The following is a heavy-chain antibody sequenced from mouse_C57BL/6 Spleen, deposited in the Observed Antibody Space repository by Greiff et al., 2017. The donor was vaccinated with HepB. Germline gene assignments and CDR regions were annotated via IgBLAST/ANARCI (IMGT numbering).Heavy chain of an antibody. D-gene: IGHD1-1*01. CDR1: GYAFSSSW. CDR2: IYPGDGDT. Sequence: QVQLQQSGPELVKPGASVKISCKASGYAFSSSWMNWVKQRPGKGLEWIGRIYPGDGDTNYNGKFKGKATLTADNSSSTAYMQLSSLTSEDSAVYFCARSDYGSSSDYWGQGTTLTVSS. CDR3: ARSDYGSSSDY. V-gene: IGHV1-82*01. J-gene: IGHJ2*01.